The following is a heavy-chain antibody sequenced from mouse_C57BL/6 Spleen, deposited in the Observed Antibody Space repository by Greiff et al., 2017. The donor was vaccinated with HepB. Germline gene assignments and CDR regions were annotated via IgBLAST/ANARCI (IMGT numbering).Heavy chain of an antibody. CDR2: IYPGSGNT. CDR1: GYTFTDYY. V-gene: IGHV1-76*01. D-gene: IGHD1-1*01. Sequence: QVQLQQSGAELVRPGASVKLSCKASGYTFTDYYINWVKQRPGQGLEWIARIYPGSGNTYYNEKFKGKATLTAEKSSSTAYMQLSSLTSEDSAVYFCALITTVVEGNWYFDVWGTGTTVTVSS. CDR3: ALITTVVEGNWYFDV. J-gene: IGHJ1*03.